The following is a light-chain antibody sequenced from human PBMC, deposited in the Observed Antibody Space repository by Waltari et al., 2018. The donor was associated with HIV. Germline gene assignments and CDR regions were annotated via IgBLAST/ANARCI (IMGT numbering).Light chain of an antibody. Sequence: QSALTQPASVSGSPGQSITISCTGARSDVGCYDCISWYQQHPGKAPTLIIYEVTNRPSGVSTRFFGSKSANTASLTISGLQADDEADYYCSYTGTNSLHFGGGTKVTVL. CDR3: CSYTGTNSLH. V-gene: IGLV2-14*01. J-gene: IGLJ2*01. CDR1: RSDVGCYDC. CDR2: EVT.